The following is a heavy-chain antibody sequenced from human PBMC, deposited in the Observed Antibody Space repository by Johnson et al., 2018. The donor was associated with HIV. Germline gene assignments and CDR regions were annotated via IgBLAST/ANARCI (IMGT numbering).Heavy chain of an antibody. J-gene: IGHJ3*02. D-gene: IGHD3-10*01. CDR3: AKEQWFGELFSAFDI. V-gene: IGHV3-30*02. CDR1: GFTFSNYG. Sequence: VQLVESGGSVVRPGGSLRLSCAASGFTFSNYGMHWVRQAPGKGLEWVAFIRYDGSNKYYADSVKGRFTISRDNSKNTLYLQMNSLRAEDTAVYYCAKEQWFGELFSAFDIWGQGTMVTVSS. CDR2: IRYDGSNK.